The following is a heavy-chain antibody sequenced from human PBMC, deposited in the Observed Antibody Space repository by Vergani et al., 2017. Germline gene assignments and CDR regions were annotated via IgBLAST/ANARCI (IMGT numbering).Heavy chain of an antibody. CDR1: GYTFTGYY. CDR3: ARGLRITIFGVVIPQSNWFDP. Sequence: QVQLVQSGAEVKKPGASVKVSCKASGYTFTGYYMHWVRQAPGQGLEWMGWINPNSGGTNYAQKFQGWVTMTRDTSISTAYMELSRPRSDDTAVYYCARGLRITIFGVVIPQSNWFDPWGQGTLVTVSS. CDR2: INPNSGGT. D-gene: IGHD3-3*01. J-gene: IGHJ5*02. V-gene: IGHV1-2*04.